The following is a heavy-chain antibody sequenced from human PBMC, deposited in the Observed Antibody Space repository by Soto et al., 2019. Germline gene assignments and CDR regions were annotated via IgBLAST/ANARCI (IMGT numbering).Heavy chain of an antibody. D-gene: IGHD2-15*01. CDR2: ISGSGGST. Sequence: GGSLRLSCAASGFTFSSYAMSWVRQAPGKGLEWVSAISGSGGSTYYADSVKGRFTISRDNSKNPLYLQMNSLRPEDTAVYYCAKDPTVVTDFDYWGQGTLVTVSS. V-gene: IGHV3-23*01. CDR3: AKDPTVVTDFDY. J-gene: IGHJ4*02. CDR1: GFTFSSYA.